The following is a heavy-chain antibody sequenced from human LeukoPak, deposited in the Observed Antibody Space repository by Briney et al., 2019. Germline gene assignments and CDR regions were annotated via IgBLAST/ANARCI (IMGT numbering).Heavy chain of an antibody. J-gene: IGHJ3*02. D-gene: IGHD3-10*01. CDR3: AKGLNGYGSGSYSHLDAFDI. V-gene: IGHV3-74*01. CDR2: INSDGSST. Sequence: LPGGALRLSCAASGFTFSSYWMHWVRQAPGKGLVWVSRINSDGSSTTYADSVKGRFTISRDNAKNTLYLQMNSLRAEDTAVYYCAKGLNGYGSGSYSHLDAFDIWGQGTMVTVSS. CDR1: GFTFSSYW.